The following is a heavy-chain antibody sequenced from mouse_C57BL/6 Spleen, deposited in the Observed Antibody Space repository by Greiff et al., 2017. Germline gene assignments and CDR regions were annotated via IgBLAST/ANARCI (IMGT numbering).Heavy chain of an antibody. CDR3: EADYGGGYFDY. Sequence: QVQLQQSGPELVKPGASVKISCKASGYAFSSSWMNWVKQRPGKGLEWIGRIYPGDGDTNYNGKFKGKATLTADKSSSTAYMQLSSLTSEDFAVYFCEADYGGGYFDYWGQGTTLTVSS. D-gene: IGHD2-4*01. CDR2: IYPGDGDT. J-gene: IGHJ2*01. V-gene: IGHV1-82*01. CDR1: GYAFSSSW.